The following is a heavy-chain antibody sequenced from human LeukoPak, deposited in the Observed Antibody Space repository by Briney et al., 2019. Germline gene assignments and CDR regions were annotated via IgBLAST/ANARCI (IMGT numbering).Heavy chain of an antibody. V-gene: IGHV4-39*07. Sequence: SETLSLTCTVSGGSISSSSYSWGWIRQPPGKGLEWLGEINHSGSTNYNPSLKSRVTISVDTSKNQFSLKLSSVTAADTAVYYCARRRRPTKGYFDLWGRGTLVTVSS. J-gene: IGHJ2*01. CDR1: GGSISSSSYS. CDR3: ARRRRPTKGYFDL. CDR2: INHSGST.